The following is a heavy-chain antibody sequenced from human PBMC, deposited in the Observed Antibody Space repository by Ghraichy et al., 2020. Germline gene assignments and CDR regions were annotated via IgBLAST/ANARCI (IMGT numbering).Heavy chain of an antibody. CDR1: GFTFSSYA. V-gene: IGHV3-23*01. J-gene: IGHJ6*02. Sequence: GGSLRLSCAASGFTFSSYAMSWVRQAPGKGLEWVSAISGSGGSTYYADSVKGRFTISRDNSKNTLYLQMNSLRAEDTAVYYCAKAQYCSSTSCQSLRGYYGMDVWGQGTTVTVSS. CDR3: AKAQYCSSTSCQSLRGYYGMDV. D-gene: IGHD2-2*01. CDR2: ISGSGGST.